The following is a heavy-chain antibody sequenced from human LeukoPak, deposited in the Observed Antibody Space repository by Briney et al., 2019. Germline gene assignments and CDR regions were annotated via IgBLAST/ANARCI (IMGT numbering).Heavy chain of an antibody. D-gene: IGHD6-19*01. V-gene: IGHV4-59*12. CDR1: GGFISSYY. CDR2: IYHSGST. Sequence: PSETLSLTCTVSGGFISSYYWSWIRQPPGKGLEWIGYIYHSGSTYYNPSLKSRVTISVDRSKNQFSLKLSSVTAADTAVYYCARGIAVAGDYYFDYWGQGTLVTVSS. CDR3: ARGIAVAGDYYFDY. J-gene: IGHJ4*02.